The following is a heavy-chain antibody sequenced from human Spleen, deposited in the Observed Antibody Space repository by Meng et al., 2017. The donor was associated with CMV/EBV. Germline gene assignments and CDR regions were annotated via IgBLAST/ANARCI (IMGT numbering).Heavy chain of an antibody. Sequence: SETLSLTCAVYGGSFSGYYWSWMRQPPGKGLEWIGEINHSGSTNYSPSLKSRVTISVDTSKNQLSLRLSSVTAADTAVFYCARGSGGSSWLLPYYYYYGMDVWGQGTTVTVSS. CDR3: ARGSGGSSWLLPYYYYYGMDV. V-gene: IGHV4-34*01. CDR1: GGSFSGYY. J-gene: IGHJ6*02. CDR2: INHSGST. D-gene: IGHD6-13*01.